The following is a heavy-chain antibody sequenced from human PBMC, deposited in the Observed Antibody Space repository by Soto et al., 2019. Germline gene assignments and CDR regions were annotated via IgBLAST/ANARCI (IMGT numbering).Heavy chain of an antibody. CDR3: ARDPYSNNWFDS. J-gene: IGHJ5*01. V-gene: IGHV3-21*01. CDR1: GFTFITYS. D-gene: IGHD6-13*01. CDR2: ISSSGSYI. Sequence: GGSLRLSCAASGFTFITYSMNWVRQAPGKGLEWISSISSSGSYIYYADSMKGRFTISRDNAKNSLFLQMNSLRAEDTAVYYCARDPYSNNWFDSWGQGILVTVSS.